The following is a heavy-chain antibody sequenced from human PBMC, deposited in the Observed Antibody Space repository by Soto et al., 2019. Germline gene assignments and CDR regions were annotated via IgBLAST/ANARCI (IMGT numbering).Heavy chain of an antibody. CDR1: GFIFSRYS. V-gene: IGHV3-21*01. Sequence: GGSLRLSCAVSGFIFSRYSMNWVRQAPGKGLEWVSSIGTSGSYIYDTDSVKGRFTISRDNTKDSLYLQMNSLRAEDTAIYYCARGSAFIGLDYWGQGT. CDR2: IGTSGSYI. D-gene: IGHD1-26*01. CDR3: ARGSAFIGLDY. J-gene: IGHJ4*02.